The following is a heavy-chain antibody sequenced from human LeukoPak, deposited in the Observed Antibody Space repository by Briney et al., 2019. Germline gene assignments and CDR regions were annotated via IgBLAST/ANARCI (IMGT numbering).Heavy chain of an antibody. CDR3: AKGVASGSHQGGFDY. CDR1: GFTSSDYY. V-gene: IGHV3-11*04. CDR2: ISSIGNII. D-gene: IGHD1-26*01. J-gene: IGHJ4*02. Sequence: GGSLRLSCAASGFTSSDYYMSWVRQAPGKGLEWVSYISSIGNIIYYADSVKGRFTISRDNAKNSLYLQMNSLRVEDTAVYYCAKGVASGSHQGGFDYWGQGTLVTVSS.